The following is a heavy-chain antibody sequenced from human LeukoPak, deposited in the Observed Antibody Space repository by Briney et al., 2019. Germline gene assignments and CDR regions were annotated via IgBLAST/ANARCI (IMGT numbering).Heavy chain of an antibody. D-gene: IGHD4-17*01. CDR3: ARVTVTTVGFDP. Sequence: ASVKVSCKASGYTFTSYDINWVRQATGQGLEWKGWMNPNSGNTGYAQKFQGRVTMTRNTSISTAYMELSSLRSEDTAVYYCARVTVTTVGFDPWGQGTLVTVSS. CDR1: GYTFTSYD. J-gene: IGHJ5*02. CDR2: MNPNSGNT. V-gene: IGHV1-8*01.